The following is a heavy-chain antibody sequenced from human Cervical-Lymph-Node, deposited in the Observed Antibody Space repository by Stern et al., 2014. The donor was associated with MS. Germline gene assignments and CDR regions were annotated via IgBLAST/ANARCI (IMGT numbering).Heavy chain of an antibody. Sequence: EVQLVESGGGLVKPGGSLRLSCAASGFTFSSYSMNWVRQAPGKGLEWVSSISSSSSYIYYADSVKGRFTISRDNAKNSLYLQMNSLRAEDTAVYYCARDSSSWSCVDYWGQGTLVTVSS. J-gene: IGHJ4*02. V-gene: IGHV3-21*01. CDR2: ISSSSSYI. CDR3: ARDSSSWSCVDY. D-gene: IGHD6-13*01. CDR1: GFTFSSYS.